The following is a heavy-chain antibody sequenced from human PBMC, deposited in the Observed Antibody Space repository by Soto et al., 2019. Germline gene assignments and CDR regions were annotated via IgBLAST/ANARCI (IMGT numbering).Heavy chain of an antibody. V-gene: IGHV1-18*01. CDR2: ISAYNGNT. Sequence: ASVKVSCKASGYTFTSYGISCVRQAPGQGLEWMGWISAYNGNTNYAQKLQGRVTMTTDTSTSTAYMELRSLRSDDTAVYYCATKGDSSSGYPTYYYYYGMDVWGQGTTVTVSS. CDR1: GYTFTSYG. D-gene: IGHD6-13*01. CDR3: ATKGDSSSGYPTYYYYYGMDV. J-gene: IGHJ6*02.